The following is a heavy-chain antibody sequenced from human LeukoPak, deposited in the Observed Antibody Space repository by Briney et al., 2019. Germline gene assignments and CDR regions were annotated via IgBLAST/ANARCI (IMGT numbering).Heavy chain of an antibody. CDR1: GFTFSDYY. CDR3: AKDRLRGLRRYYYYMDV. D-gene: IGHD4-17*01. J-gene: IGHJ6*03. Sequence: MAGGSLRLSCAASGFTFSDYYMSWIRQAPGKGLEWVSYISSSGTTIYYADSVKGRFTISRDNAKNSLYLQMNSLRAEDTAVYYCAKDRLRGLRRYYYYMDVWGKGTTVTISS. V-gene: IGHV3-11*01. CDR2: ISSSGTTI.